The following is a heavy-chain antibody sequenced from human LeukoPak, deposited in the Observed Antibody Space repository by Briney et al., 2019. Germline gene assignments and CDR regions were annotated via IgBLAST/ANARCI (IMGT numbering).Heavy chain of an antibody. Sequence: SETLSLTCAVYGGSFSGYYWSWIRQPPGKGLEWIGEINHSGSTNYNPSLKSRVTISVDTSKNQFSLKLSSVAAADTAVYYCARAIEYSSSSRPYRWNINWFDPWGQGTLVTVSS. CDR2: INHSGST. V-gene: IGHV4-34*01. D-gene: IGHD6-6*01. CDR1: GGSFSGYY. CDR3: ARAIEYSSSSRPYRWNINWFDP. J-gene: IGHJ5*02.